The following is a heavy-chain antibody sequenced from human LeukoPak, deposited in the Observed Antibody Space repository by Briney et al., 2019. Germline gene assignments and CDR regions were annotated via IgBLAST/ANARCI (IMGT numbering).Heavy chain of an antibody. J-gene: IGHJ4*02. CDR1: GITFSTSG. CDR2: IWYDGSQK. V-gene: IGHV3-33*06. D-gene: IGHD7-27*01. CDR3: AKDTGHLILGDY. Sequence: PGRSLKLSCAASGITFSTSGMLWVRQAPGKGLEWVAVIWYDGSQKYYADSVKGRFTISRDNSKDTLFLQMNSLTLEDTAVYYCAKDTGHLILGDYWGQGTLVIVSS.